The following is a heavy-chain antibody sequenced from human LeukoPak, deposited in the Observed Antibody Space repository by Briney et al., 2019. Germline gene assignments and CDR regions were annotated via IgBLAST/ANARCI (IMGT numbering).Heavy chain of an antibody. Sequence: GGSLRLSCVASGFTFRDSWMHWIRQAPGKGLEGVANINRDGSHKYYVDSVEGRFTITRDTAENSVHLQMNSLRAEDTAVYYCARDRGFTSYDYWGQGILVTVSS. D-gene: IGHD5-12*01. CDR1: GFTFRDSW. CDR2: INRDGSHK. CDR3: ARDRGFTSYDY. J-gene: IGHJ4*02. V-gene: IGHV3-7*01.